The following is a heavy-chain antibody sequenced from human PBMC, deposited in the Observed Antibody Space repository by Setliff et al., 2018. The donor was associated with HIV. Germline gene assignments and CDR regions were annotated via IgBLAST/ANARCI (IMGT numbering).Heavy chain of an antibody. J-gene: IGHJ3*02. Sequence: GGSLRLSCAASGFTFSSSWMTWVRQAPGRGLEYVAGMNRDGREKLYADSVKGRFSISRDNAKNSLYLQMSSLRTEDTAVYFCARDPAFDAFDIWGQGTMVTVSS. CDR1: GFTFSSSW. V-gene: IGHV3-7*04. CDR2: MNRDGREK. CDR3: ARDPAFDAFDI.